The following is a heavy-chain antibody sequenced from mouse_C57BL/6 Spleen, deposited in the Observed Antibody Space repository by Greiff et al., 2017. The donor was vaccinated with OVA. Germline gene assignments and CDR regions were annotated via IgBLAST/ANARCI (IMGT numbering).Heavy chain of an antibody. CDR3: ARDYSNFFDY. V-gene: IGHV1-80*01. CDR2: IYPGDGDT. Sequence: QVQLQQSGAELVKPGASVKISCKASGYAFSSYWMNWVKQRPGRGLGWIGQIYPGDGDTTYNGRFKGKATLTADTSSSTAYMQLSSLTSEDSAVYFCARDYSNFFDYWGQGTTLTVSS. D-gene: IGHD2-5*01. J-gene: IGHJ2*01. CDR1: GYAFSSYW.